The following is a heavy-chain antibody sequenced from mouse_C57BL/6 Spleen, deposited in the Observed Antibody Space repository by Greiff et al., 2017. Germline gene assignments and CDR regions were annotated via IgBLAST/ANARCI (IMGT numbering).Heavy chain of an antibody. D-gene: IGHD1-1*01. CDR1: GYSITSCYY. Sequence: EVQLVESGPGLVQPSQSLSLTCSVTGYSITSCYYWRWIRPLTGNNLEWMGYISYDGSNNYNPSLKNRITITRDTSKNQFFLKLNSVTAEDTATYYCARDYYGSGAMDYWGQGTSVTVSS. CDR2: ISYDGSN. CDR3: ARDYYGSGAMDY. J-gene: IGHJ4*01. V-gene: IGHV3-6*01.